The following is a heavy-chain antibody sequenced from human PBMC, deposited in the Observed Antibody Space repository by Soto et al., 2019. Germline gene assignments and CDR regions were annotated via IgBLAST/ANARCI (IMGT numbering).Heavy chain of an antibody. Sequence: SVTVSCKASVGTFSSYAISWVRQDPGQGLEWMGGIIPIFGTANYAQKFQGRVTITADESTSTAYMELSSLRSEDTAVYYCARVWDLSSGWYVYWGQGTLVTVSS. CDR3: ARVWDLSSGWYVY. J-gene: IGHJ4*02. CDR2: IIPIFGTA. D-gene: IGHD6-19*01. CDR1: VGTFSSYA. V-gene: IGHV1-69*13.